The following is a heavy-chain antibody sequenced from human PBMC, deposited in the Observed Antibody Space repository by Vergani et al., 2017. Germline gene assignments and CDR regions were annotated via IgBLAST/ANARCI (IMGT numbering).Heavy chain of an antibody. V-gene: IGHV3-64*04. CDR1: GFPFSTSA. D-gene: IGHD1-26*01. CDR2: ISTNGSST. J-gene: IGHJ6*02. CDR3: AKDRGSAEYYYYYGMDV. Sequence: VQLVESGGGLVQPGGSLRLPCAASGFPFSTSAMHWVRPAPGTGLEYLSAISTNGSSTYYADSVKGRFTISRDNSKNTLYLQMNSLRAEDTALYYCAKDRGSAEYYYYYGMDVWGQGTTVTVSS.